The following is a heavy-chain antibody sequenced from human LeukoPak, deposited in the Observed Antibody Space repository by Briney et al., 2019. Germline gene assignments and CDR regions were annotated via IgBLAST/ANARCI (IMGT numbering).Heavy chain of an antibody. CDR2: IRGYNGNT. CDR3: ARPERQSSSSRIYDFDY. D-gene: IGHD6-13*01. Sequence: ASVKVSCKASGYSFTSYGISWVRQAPGQGLEWMGWIRGYNGNTKFAKTLEGRVTMTTDTSTSTAYMGLMSLRSDDTTVYYCARPERQSSSSRIYDFDYWGQGALVTVSS. V-gene: IGHV1-18*04. J-gene: IGHJ4*02. CDR1: GYSFTSYG.